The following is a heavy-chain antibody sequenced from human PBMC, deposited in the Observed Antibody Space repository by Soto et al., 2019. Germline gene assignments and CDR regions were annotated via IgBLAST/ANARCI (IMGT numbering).Heavy chain of an antibody. CDR3: ARFHRARGDLDY. J-gene: IGHJ4*02. CDR1: GGSFSGYY. D-gene: IGHD4-17*01. CDR2: INHSGST. Sequence: PSETLSLTCAVYGGSFSGYYWSWIRQPPGKGLEWIGDINHSGSTNYNPSLKSRVTISVDTSKNQFSLKLSSVTAADTAVYYCARFHRARGDLDYWGQGTLVTVSS. V-gene: IGHV4-34*01.